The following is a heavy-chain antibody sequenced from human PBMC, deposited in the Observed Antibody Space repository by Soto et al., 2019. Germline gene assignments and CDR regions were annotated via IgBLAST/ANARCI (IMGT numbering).Heavy chain of an antibody. CDR1: GFTFSSYA. J-gene: IGHJ6*03. D-gene: IGHD6-19*01. V-gene: IGHV3-23*01. CDR3: AKAEVSSGWYLDYYYMAV. Sequence: GGSLRLSCAASGFTFSSYAMSWVRQAPGKGLEWVSAISGSGGSTYYADSVKGRFTISRDNSKNTLYLQMNSLRAEDTAVYYCAKAEVSSGWYLDYYYMAVWGKGTTVTVSS. CDR2: ISGSGGST.